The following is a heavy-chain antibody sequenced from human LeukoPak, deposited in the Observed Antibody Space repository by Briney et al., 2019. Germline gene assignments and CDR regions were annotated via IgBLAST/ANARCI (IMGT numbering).Heavy chain of an antibody. CDR3: AALHTGTFVDY. D-gene: IGHD4-17*01. J-gene: IGHJ4*02. Sequence: PGGSLRLSCAASGFSFSGYGMHWVRQVPGKGLEWVAFIRYDGSTKFYTDSVKGRFAISRDNSKNTLSLQMNSLRTEDTAVYYCAALHTGTFVDYWAREPWSPSPQ. V-gene: IGHV3-30*02. CDR2: IRYDGSTK. CDR1: GFSFSGYG.